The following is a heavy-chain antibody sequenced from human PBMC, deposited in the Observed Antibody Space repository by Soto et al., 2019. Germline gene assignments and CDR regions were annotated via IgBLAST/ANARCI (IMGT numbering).Heavy chain of an antibody. CDR2: ISYDGSNK. CDR3: AKGGWLQWDVSDY. CDR1: GFTFSSYG. V-gene: IGHV3-30*18. Sequence: QVQLVESGGGVVQPGRSLRLSCAASGFTFSSYGMNWVRQAPGKGLEWVAVISYDGSNKYYADSVKGRFTISRDNSKNTLYLQMHRLRAEETAVYYCAKGGWLQWDVSDYWGQGTLVTVSS. J-gene: IGHJ4*02. D-gene: IGHD5-12*01.